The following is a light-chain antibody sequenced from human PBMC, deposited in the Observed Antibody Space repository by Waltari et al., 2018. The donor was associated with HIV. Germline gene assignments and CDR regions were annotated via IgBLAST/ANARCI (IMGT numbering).Light chain of an antibody. Sequence: QSVLTQPPSASGTPGQKVTISCSGGTANIGENFVFWFQQFPGTAPKLLINRDNLRHSGVPARFSGSKSGTSASLTISGLRSDDEAHYFCAVLDDTLGGGGFGGGTKLTVL. V-gene: IGLV1-47*01. CDR2: RDN. CDR3: AVLDDTLGGGG. J-gene: IGLJ2*01. CDR1: TANIGENF.